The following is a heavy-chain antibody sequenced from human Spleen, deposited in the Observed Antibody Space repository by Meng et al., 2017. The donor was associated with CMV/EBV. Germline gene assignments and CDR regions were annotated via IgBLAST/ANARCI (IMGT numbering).Heavy chain of an antibody. V-gene: IGHV3-30*02. Sequence: SGSIFRASCINWVRQAPGKGLEWVAFIPSSGGNTYYADSVKGRFPISRDSSKNTLHLEMKSLRAEDTAVYYCAKSWDDFWRGLFQHWGQGTLVTVSS. J-gene: IGHJ1*01. D-gene: IGHD3-3*01. CDR1: GSIFRASC. CDR3: AKSWDDFWRGLFQH. CDR2: IPSSGGNT.